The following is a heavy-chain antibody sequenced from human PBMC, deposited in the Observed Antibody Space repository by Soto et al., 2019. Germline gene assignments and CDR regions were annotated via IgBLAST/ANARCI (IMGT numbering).Heavy chain of an antibody. Sequence: PGGSLRLSCAASGFTFDDYAMHWARQAPGKGLDWVSLISWDGGSTYYADSVKGRFTISRDNSKNSLYLQMYSLRAEDTALYYCAKGTSSSWTHYYYYYGMDVWGQGTTVTVSS. CDR2: ISWDGGST. J-gene: IGHJ6*02. D-gene: IGHD6-13*01. CDR3: AKGTSSSWTHYYYYYGMDV. V-gene: IGHV3-43D*04. CDR1: GFTFDDYA.